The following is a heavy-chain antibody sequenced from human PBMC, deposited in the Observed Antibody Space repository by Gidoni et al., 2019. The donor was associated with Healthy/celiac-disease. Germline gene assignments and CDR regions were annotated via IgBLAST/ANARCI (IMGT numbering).Heavy chain of an antibody. CDR1: GFTFRSYS. V-gene: IGHV3-48*01. Sequence: EVQRVESGGGLVQPGGSLRLSCAASGFTFRSYSMNWVRQAPGKGLEWVSYISSSSSTIYYADSVKGRFTISRDNAKNSLYLQMNSLRAEDTAVYYCARDVPGLHGYYYGMDVWGQGTTVTVSS. CDR3: ARDVPGLHGYYYGMDV. CDR2: ISSSSSTI. J-gene: IGHJ6*02. D-gene: IGHD3-10*02.